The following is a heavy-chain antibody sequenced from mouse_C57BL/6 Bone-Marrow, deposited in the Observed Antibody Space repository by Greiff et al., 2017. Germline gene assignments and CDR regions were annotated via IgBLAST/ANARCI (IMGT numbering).Heavy chain of an antibody. CDR1: GYTFTSYW. Sequence: VQLVESGAELVMPGASVKLSCKASGYTFTSYWMHWVKQRPGQGLEWIGEIDPSDSYTNYNQKFKGKSTLTVDKSSSTAYMQLSSLTSEDSAVYYCARGERVYYPHYYAMDYWGQGTSVTVSS. V-gene: IGHV1-69*01. J-gene: IGHJ4*01. CDR2: IDPSDSYT. D-gene: IGHD2-1*01. CDR3: ARGERVYYPHYYAMDY.